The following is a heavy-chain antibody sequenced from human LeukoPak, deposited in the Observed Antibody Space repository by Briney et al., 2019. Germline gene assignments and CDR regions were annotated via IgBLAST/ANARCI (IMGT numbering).Heavy chain of an antibody. Sequence: ASVKVSCKTSGCTFTSYGLSWVRQAPGQGLEWMGCIITYNGNTYYSQKLQGRVTMTTDTSTSTAYMELRSLRSDDTAVYYCAKTTVTSEEYFYYYMDVWGKGTTVTVSS. CDR3: AKTTVTSEEYFYYYMDV. J-gene: IGHJ6*03. CDR1: GCTFTSYG. V-gene: IGHV1-18*01. D-gene: IGHD4-17*01. CDR2: IITYNGNT.